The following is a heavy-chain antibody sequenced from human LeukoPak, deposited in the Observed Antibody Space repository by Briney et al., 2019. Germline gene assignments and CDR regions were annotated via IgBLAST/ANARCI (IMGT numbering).Heavy chain of an antibody. J-gene: IGHJ6*04. CDR2: IYYSGST. V-gene: IGHV4-30-4*01. Sequence: SETLSLTCTVSAGSFSSGDYYWSWIRQPPGKGLAWIGYIYYSGSTYYNPSLKSRVTISVDTSKNQFSLKLSSVTAADTAVYYCARVEQQLGYYYYGMDVWGNGTTVTVSS. CDR3: ARVEQQLGYYYYGMDV. D-gene: IGHD6-13*01. CDR1: AGSFSSGDYY.